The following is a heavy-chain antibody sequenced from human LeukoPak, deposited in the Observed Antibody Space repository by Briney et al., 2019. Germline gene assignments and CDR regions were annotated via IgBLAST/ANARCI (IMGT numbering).Heavy chain of an antibody. J-gene: IGHJ4*02. CDR1: GFNLNSYM. CDR2: ISSTGSYI. Sequence: MSGGSLRLSCAASGFNLNSYMLNWVRQAPGKGLEWVSSISSTGSYIYHADSVKGRFTISRDNAKNSLYLQMNNLRAEDTAVYYCAREGVGYYLDQWGQGTLVTVSS. D-gene: IGHD2-15*01. V-gene: IGHV3-21*01. CDR3: AREGVGYYLDQ.